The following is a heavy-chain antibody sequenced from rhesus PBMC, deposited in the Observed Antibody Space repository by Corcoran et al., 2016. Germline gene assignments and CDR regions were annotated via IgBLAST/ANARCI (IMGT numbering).Heavy chain of an antibody. D-gene: IGHD6-25*01. CDR1: GYSFTSYW. V-gene: IGHV5-2*01. CDR2: LDPSDSDS. CDR3: AKEWGIAAAAFDY. Sequence: EVQLVQSGAEAKRPGESLKISCKTSGYSFTSYWISWVRQMPGQGLEGMGALDPSDSDSRTSPSFQGQVTISADKYISTTDLQWSSLKASDSATYYCAKEWGIAAAAFDYWGQGVLVTVSS. J-gene: IGHJ4*01.